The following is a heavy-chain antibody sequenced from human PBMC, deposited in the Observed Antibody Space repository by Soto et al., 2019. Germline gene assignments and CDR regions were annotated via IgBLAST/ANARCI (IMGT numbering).Heavy chain of an antibody. CDR3: ARERQVGPSSGRFDP. CDR2: IYPSDSAT. J-gene: IGHJ5*02. CDR1: GFSFTHYW. Sequence: GESLKISCQGSGFSFTHYWIGWVRQVPGKGLEWMGVIYPSDSATRYNPSFQGQVAMSADPSISTAYLQWSSLKASDTAVYYCARERQVGPSSGRFDPWGQGTLVTVSS. V-gene: IGHV5-51*01.